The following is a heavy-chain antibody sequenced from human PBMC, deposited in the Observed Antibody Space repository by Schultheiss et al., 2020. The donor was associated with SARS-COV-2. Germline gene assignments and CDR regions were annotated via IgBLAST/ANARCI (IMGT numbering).Heavy chain of an antibody. CDR3: TRRGSSWYFGMDV. Sequence: GGSLRLSCAASGFTFSSYAMSWVRQAPGKGLEWVSSISSSRSYMNYADSVKGRFTISRDNSKNTLYLQMNSLRAEDTAVYYCTRRGSSWYFGMDVWGQGTTVTVSS. D-gene: IGHD6-13*01. J-gene: IGHJ6*02. CDR1: GFTFSSYA. V-gene: IGHV3-21*04. CDR2: ISSSRSYM.